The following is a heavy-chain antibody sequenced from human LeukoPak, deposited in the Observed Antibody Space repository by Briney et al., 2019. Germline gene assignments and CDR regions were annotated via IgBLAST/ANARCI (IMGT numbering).Heavy chain of an antibody. CDR3: ARRYNWNDVLAFDI. V-gene: IGHV4-59*01. CDR1: GGSISSYY. CDR2: IYYSGST. D-gene: IGHD1-20*01. Sequence: SETLSLTCTVSGGSISSYYWSWIRQPPGKGLEWIGYIYYSGSTNYNPSLKSRVTISVDTSKNQFSLKLSSVTAADTAVYYCARRYNWNDVLAFDIWGQGTMDTVSS. J-gene: IGHJ3*02.